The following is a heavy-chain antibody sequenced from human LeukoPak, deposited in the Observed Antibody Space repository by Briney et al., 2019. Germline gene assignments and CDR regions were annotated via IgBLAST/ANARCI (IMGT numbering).Heavy chain of an antibody. CDR1: GFTFSNHA. CDR2: ISSSSSYI. V-gene: IGHV3-21*01. Sequence: GGSLRLSCAASGFTFSNHAMSWVRQAPGKGLEWVSSISSSSSYIYYADSVKGRFTISRDNAKNSLYLQMNSLRAEDTAVYYCARDSPDTSLQIYFFDYWGQGTLVTVSS. J-gene: IGHJ4*02. CDR3: ARDSPDTSLQIYFFDY. D-gene: IGHD5-18*01.